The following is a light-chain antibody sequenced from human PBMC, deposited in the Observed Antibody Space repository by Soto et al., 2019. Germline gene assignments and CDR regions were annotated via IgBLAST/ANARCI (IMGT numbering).Light chain of an antibody. CDR1: QSINSN. J-gene: IGKJ4*01. Sequence: EIVMTQSPATLSVSPGERATLSCRTSQSINSNLAWYQQKPGQAPRLLIHGASTRATGIPARFSGSGSGTDFSLTISSLQSEDFAVYYCQQYNNWPLTFGGGTKVEIE. CDR3: QQYNNWPLT. V-gene: IGKV3-15*01. CDR2: GAS.